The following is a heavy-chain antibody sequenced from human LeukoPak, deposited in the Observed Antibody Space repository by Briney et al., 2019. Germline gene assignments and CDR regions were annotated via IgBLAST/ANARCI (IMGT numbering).Heavy chain of an antibody. CDR3: AKVRGRVVAPDFGYYFDY. J-gene: IGHJ4*02. Sequence: PGGSLRLSCAASGFTFSTYAMSWVRQAPGKGLEGVSAISDSGGGTSYADSVRGRFTISRDNSRNTLYLQMNSLRADDTAIYYCAKVRGRVVAPDFGYYFDYWGQGALVTVSS. CDR2: ISDSGGGT. CDR1: GFTFSTYA. D-gene: IGHD2-15*01. V-gene: IGHV3-23*01.